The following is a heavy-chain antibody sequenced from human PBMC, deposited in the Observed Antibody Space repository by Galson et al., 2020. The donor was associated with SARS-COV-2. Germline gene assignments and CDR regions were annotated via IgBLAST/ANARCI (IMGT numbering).Heavy chain of an antibody. V-gene: IGHV3-30*04. CDR2: ISYDGSNK. CDR1: GFTFSSYA. J-gene: IGHJ3*02. D-gene: IGHD1-26*01. CDR3: ARPSSGSYKGAVDI. Sequence: QLGESLKISCAASGFTFSSYAMHWVRQAPGKGLEWVAVISYDGSNKYYADSVKGRFTISRDNSKNTLYLQMNSLRAEDTAVYYCARPSSGSYKGAVDIWGQGTMVTGSS.